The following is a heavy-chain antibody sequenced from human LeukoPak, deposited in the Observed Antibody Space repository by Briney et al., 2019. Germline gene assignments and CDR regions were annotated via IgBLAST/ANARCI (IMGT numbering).Heavy chain of an antibody. V-gene: IGHV1-18*04. Sequence: ASVKVSFRASGYTFTTNGNSWVRPAPGQGLGWMAWISPDNGDTKYSQEFQGRRTVTTDTSTSTAYVELRSLRSDDTAVYYCARLRGGIYSSRDAFDIWGQGTMVTVSS. CDR3: ARLRGGIYSSRDAFDI. CDR1: GYTFTTNG. J-gene: IGHJ3*02. CDR2: ISPDNGDT. D-gene: IGHD6-19*01.